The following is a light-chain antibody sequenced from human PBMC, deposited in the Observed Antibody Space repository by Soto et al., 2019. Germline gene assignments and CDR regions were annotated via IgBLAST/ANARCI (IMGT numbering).Light chain of an antibody. CDR3: QNYGSSSLT. CDR2: GTS. J-gene: IGKJ4*01. Sequence: PGESGILSCRASQSLSTRHLAWYQQKPGQAPRVLTYGTSSRASGIPDRFSGSGSGTDFPLTISRLEPEDFAVYDGQNYGSSSLTFCGGTKVDIK. CDR1: QSLSTRH. V-gene: IGKV3-20*01.